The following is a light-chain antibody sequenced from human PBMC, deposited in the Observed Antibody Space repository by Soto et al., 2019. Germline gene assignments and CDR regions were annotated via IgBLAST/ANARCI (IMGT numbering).Light chain of an antibody. J-gene: IGKJ5*01. CDR3: QQYNNWPPIT. V-gene: IGKV1-6*01. Sequence: AIQMTQSPSSLSASVVDRVTISFLASQGIGNALGWYQQKPGKPPKVLIYGASNLQSGVPPRFSGSGSGTDFTLAISSLQPEDFAVYYCQQYNNWPPITFGQGTRLEIK. CDR1: QGIGNA. CDR2: GAS.